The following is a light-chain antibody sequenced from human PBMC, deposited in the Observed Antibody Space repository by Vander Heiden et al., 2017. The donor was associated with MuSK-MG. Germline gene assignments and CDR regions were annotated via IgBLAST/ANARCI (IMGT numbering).Light chain of an antibody. CDR2: CAS. CDR3: QQDYGTPYT. V-gene: IGKV4-1*01. CDR1: QSVLYSSNNKNY. Sequence: DIVMTQSPDSLAVSLRGRATIHCKSSQSVLYSSNNKNYLAWYQQKPGQPPKLLIYCASTRESGVPDRFSGSGSGTDFTLTISSLQAEDVAVYYCQQDYGTPYTFGQGTKVDIK. J-gene: IGKJ2*01.